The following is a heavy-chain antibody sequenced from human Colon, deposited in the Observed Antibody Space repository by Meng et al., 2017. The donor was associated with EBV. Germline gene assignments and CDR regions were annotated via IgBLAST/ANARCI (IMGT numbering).Heavy chain of an antibody. J-gene: IGHJ4*02. V-gene: IGHV4-4*02. Sequence: QVQLQDAGPGLVKPSRTLSLACAVSGGSISSSHWWTWVRQPPGKGLEWIGEFYHTGSTKYNPSLKSRLTISVDKSKNQFSLNLTSVTAADTAVYYCARVWQSLTAFFDSWGQGTLVTVSS. CDR2: FYHTGST. D-gene: IGHD2-21*01. CDR3: ARVWQSLTAFFDS. CDR1: GGSISSSHW.